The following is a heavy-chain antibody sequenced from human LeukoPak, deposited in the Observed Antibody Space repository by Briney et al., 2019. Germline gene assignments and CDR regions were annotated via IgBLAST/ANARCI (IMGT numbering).Heavy chain of an antibody. CDR1: VFTLSSYE. CDR3: AELGITMIGGV. V-gene: IGHV3-48*03. CDR2: ISSSRSTI. J-gene: IGHJ6*04. D-gene: IGHD3-10*02. Sequence: GGALSLSCAACVFTLSSYEMNWVGQAPAEGLEWVSYISSSRSTIYYADSVKGRFTISRDNAKNSLYLQMNSLRAEDTAVYYRAELGITMIGGVWGKGTTVTISS.